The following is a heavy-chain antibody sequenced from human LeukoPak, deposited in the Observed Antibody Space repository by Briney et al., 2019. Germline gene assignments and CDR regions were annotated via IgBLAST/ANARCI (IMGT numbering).Heavy chain of an antibody. CDR2: INPRSGGT. Sequence: ASVKVSCKASEYTFTGYYIHWVRQAPGQGLEWMGWINPRSGGTNYAQKFQGRVTMTRDTSISTAYMELSSLRSDDTAVYYCARDRAVVVPAAVYIHNWFDPWGQGTLATVSS. CDR3: ARDRAVVVPAAVYIHNWFDP. J-gene: IGHJ5*02. CDR1: EYTFTGYY. V-gene: IGHV1-2*02. D-gene: IGHD2-2*01.